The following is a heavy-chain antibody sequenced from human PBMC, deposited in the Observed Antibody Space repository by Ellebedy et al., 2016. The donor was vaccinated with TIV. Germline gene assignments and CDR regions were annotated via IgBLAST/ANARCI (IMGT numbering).Heavy chain of an antibody. V-gene: IGHV4-4*08. CDR3: ARAPRYYNFWSGYREHFDS. Sequence: MPGGSLRLSCDVSGASMSYNYWSWVRQPPGKGLEWIGYIYDIGTTNYNPSLKSRVAISIDTSKNQLSLKLKSVTAADTAVYFCARAPRYYNFWSGYREHFDSWGPGILVTVSS. CDR2: IYDIGTT. CDR1: GASMSYNY. J-gene: IGHJ4*02. D-gene: IGHD3-3*01.